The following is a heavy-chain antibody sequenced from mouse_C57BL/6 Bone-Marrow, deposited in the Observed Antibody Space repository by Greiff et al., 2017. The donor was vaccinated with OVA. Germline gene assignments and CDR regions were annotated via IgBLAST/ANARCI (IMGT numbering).Heavy chain of an antibody. CDR1: GYSITSGYY. V-gene: IGHV3-6*01. CDR3: ARVPYYSNYVDY. D-gene: IGHD2-5*01. J-gene: IGHJ2*01. Sequence: EVQVVESGPGLVKPSQSLSLTCSVTGYSITSGYYWNWIRQFPGNKLEWMGYISYDGSNNYNPSLKNRISITRDTSKNQFFLKLNSVTTEDTATYYCARVPYYSNYVDYWGQGTTLTVSS. CDR2: ISYDGSN.